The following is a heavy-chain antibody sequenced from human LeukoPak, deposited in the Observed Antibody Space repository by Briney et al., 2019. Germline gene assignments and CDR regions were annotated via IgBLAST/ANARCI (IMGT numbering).Heavy chain of an antibody. Sequence: PGGSLRLSCAASGFTFSSYGMSWVRQAPGKGLEWVSAISGSGGSTYYADSVKGRFTISRDNAKNSLYLQMNSLRAEDTAVYYCACSSVSLYYYYYMDVWGKGTTVTVSS. CDR2: ISGSGGST. CDR1: GFTFSSYG. CDR3: ACSSVSLYYYYYMDV. D-gene: IGHD6-6*01. J-gene: IGHJ6*03. V-gene: IGHV3-23*01.